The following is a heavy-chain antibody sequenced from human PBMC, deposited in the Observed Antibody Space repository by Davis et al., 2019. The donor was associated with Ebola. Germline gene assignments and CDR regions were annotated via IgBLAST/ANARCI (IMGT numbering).Heavy chain of an antibody. V-gene: IGHV1-2*02. CDR1: GFPFISYY. CDR2: INPNDGRT. CDR3: ARDTRLDIVLMVYADGTFDY. Sequence: ASVKVSCKESGFPFISYYMHWVRQAPGQGLEWMGMINPNDGRTIYAQKFQGRVTMTRDTSISTAYMELSRLRSDDTAVYYCARDTRLDIVLMVYADGTFDYWGQGTLVTVSS. J-gene: IGHJ4*02. D-gene: IGHD2-8*01.